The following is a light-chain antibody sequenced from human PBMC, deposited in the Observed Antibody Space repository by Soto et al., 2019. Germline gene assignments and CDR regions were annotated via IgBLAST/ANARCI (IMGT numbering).Light chain of an antibody. CDR2: KAS. J-gene: IGKJ1*01. V-gene: IGKV1-5*03. CDR3: HQYDSYPRT. CDR1: QSLDRDY. Sequence: IQMTQAPATLSASLGDRVTMTCRASQSLDRDYLAWYQQKPGKAPNLLIYKASTLETGVSYRFSGGGSGTVFTLTISSLQPDDFATYYCHQYDSYPRTFGPGTTVDLK.